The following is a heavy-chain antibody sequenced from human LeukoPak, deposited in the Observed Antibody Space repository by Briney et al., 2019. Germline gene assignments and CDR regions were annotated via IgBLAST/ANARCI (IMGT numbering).Heavy chain of an antibody. Sequence: SETLSLTCTVSGGSISSGGYYWSWIRQHPGKGLEWIGYIYYSGSTYYNPSLKSRVTISVDTSKNQFSLKLSSVTAADTAVYYCARDLGPLGAFDIWGQGTMVTVSS. CDR3: ARDLGPLGAFDI. J-gene: IGHJ3*02. CDR1: GGSISSGGYY. V-gene: IGHV4-31*03. CDR2: IYYSGST.